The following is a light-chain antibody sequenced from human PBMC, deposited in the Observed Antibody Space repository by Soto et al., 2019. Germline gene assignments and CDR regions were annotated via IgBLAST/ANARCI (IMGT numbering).Light chain of an antibody. CDR3: AAWDDSLNGFYV. V-gene: IGLV1-44*01. J-gene: IGLJ1*01. CDR1: SSNIGSNT. Sequence: QSALTQPPSASGTPGQRVTISCSGSSSNIGSNTVNWYQQLPGTAPKLLIYSNNQRPSGVPDRFSGSKSGTSASLATSGLQSEDEADYYCAAWDDSLNGFYVFVTGTKVTVL. CDR2: SNN.